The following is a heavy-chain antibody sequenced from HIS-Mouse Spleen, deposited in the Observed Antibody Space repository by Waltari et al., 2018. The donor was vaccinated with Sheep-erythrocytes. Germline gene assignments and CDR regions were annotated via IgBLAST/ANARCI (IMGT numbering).Heavy chain of an antibody. CDR2: ISSSSSYI. CDR3: ARVASGATFDY. V-gene: IGHV3-21*01. CDR1: GFHFSGYS. J-gene: IGHJ4*02. D-gene: IGHD1-26*01. Sequence: EVQLVESGGGLVKPGGSLRLSCAASGFHFSGYSMNEVRQAPGKGLEWVSSISSSSSYIYYADSVKGRFTISRDNAKNSLYLQMNSLRAEDTAVYYCARVASGATFDYWGQGTLVTVSS.